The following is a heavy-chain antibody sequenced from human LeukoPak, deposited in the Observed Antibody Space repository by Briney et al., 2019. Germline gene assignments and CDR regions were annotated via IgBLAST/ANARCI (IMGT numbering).Heavy chain of an antibody. J-gene: IGHJ4*02. CDR3: VRHRSASDY. CDR2: ISSSSSYI. Sequence: GGSLRLSCAASGFTFSSYTMNWVRQAPGKGLEWVSSISSSSSYIYYADSMQGRFTISRDNAKNSLYLQMNSLRAEDTAVYYCVRHRSASDYWGQGALVTVSS. CDR1: GFTFSSYT. D-gene: IGHD3-10*01. V-gene: IGHV3-21*01.